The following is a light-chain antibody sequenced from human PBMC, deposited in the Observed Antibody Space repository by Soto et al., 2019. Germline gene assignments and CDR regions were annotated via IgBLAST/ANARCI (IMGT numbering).Light chain of an antibody. V-gene: IGLV2-14*01. Sequence: QSVLTQPASVSGSPGQSITISCTGTSIDVGGYNYVSWYQQHPGKAPKLMIYEVSNRPSGVSNRFSGSKSGNTASLTISGLQAEDEADYYCSSYTSSSTQVFXTGTKVTVL. CDR1: SIDVGGYNY. CDR3: SSYTSSSTQV. J-gene: IGLJ1*01. CDR2: EVS.